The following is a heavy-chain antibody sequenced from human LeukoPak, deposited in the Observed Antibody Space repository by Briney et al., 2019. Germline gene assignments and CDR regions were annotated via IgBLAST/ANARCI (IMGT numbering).Heavy chain of an antibody. CDR1: GCILSSYG. D-gene: IGHD2-15*01. Sequence: GGSLRLSCAASGCILSSYGMSWVRQAPGKGLEWVSAISGSGGSTYYADSVKGRFTISRDNSKNSLYLQMNSLRAEDTAVYYCAKDGEDIVVVVAAIFDYWGQGTLVTVSS. CDR3: AKDGEDIVVVVAAIFDY. CDR2: ISGSGGST. V-gene: IGHV3-23*01. J-gene: IGHJ4*02.